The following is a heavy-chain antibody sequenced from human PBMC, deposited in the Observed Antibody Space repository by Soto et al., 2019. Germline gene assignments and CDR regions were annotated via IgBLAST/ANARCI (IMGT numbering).Heavy chain of an antibody. V-gene: IGHV3-15*07. J-gene: IGHJ6*02. Sequence: GGSLRLSCAASGFTFSNAWMNWVRQAPGKGLEWVGRIKSKTDGGTTDYAAPVKGRFTISRDDSKNTLYLQMNSLKTEDTAVYYCTTDGLSLSNDRYYYYYYYGMDVWGQGTTVTVSS. CDR1: GFTFSNAW. CDR3: TTDGLSLSNDRYYYYYYYGMDV. D-gene: IGHD2-21*02. CDR2: IKSKTDGGTT.